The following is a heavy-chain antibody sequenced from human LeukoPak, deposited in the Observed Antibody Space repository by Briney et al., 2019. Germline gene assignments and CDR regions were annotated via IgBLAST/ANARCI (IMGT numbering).Heavy chain of an antibody. J-gene: IGHJ4*02. CDR1: GFTFSSYG. Sequence: QSGGSLRLSCAASGFTFSSYGMHWVRQAPGKGLEWVAFIRYDGSNKYYADSVKGRFTISRDNAKNTLYLQMTSLRADDTAVYYCARDRTTVTVFDYWGQGTLVTVSS. CDR2: IRYDGSNK. CDR3: ARDRTTVTVFDY. V-gene: IGHV3-30*02. D-gene: IGHD4-17*01.